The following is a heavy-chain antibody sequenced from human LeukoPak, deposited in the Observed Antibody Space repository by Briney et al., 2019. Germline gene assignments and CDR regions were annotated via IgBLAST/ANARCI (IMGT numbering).Heavy chain of an antibody. CDR3: ASTVDGGYCSGGSCYYYYGMDV. D-gene: IGHD2-15*01. CDR1: GGSISSYY. J-gene: IGHJ6*02. Sequence: SETLSLTCTVSGGSISSYYWSWIRQPPGKGLEWIGYIYYSGSTNYNPSLKSRVTISVDTSKNQFSLKLSSVTAADTAVYYCASTVDGGYCSGGSCYYYYGMDVWGQGTTVTVSS. V-gene: IGHV4-59*01. CDR2: IYYSGST.